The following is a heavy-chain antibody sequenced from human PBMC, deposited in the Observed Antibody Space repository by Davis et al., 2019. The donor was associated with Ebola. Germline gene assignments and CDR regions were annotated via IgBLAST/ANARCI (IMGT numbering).Heavy chain of an antibody. CDR2: IIPVYGTP. V-gene: IGHV1-69*13. CDR3: ARASRGYSGGYVAY. Sequence: SVKVSCKASGDTFSSYAISWVRQAPGQGLEWMGGIIPVYGTPNYAQKFQGRVTITADDSTSTAYMELNSLRSEDTAIYYCARASRGYSGGYVAYWGQGTLVTVSS. J-gene: IGHJ4*02. D-gene: IGHD3-22*01. CDR1: GDTFSSYA.